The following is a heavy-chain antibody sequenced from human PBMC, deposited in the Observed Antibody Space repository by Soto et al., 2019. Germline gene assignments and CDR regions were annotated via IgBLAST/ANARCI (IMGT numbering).Heavy chain of an antibody. CDR2: IKTDGSIT. Sequence: LRLSCAASGFTFSSYWMYWVRQAPGKGLVWVSRIKTDGSITSYADSVKGRFTVSGDNARDMLYLQMNSLRAEATAVYYCAKDMNSVPEYWGQGTLVTVSS. D-gene: IGHD1-7*01. CDR3: AKDMNSVPEY. J-gene: IGHJ4*02. V-gene: IGHV3-74*01. CDR1: GFTFSSYW.